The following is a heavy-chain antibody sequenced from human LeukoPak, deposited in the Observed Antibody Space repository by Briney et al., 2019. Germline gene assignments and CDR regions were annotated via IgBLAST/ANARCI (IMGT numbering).Heavy chain of an antibody. Sequence: GGSLRLSCAASGFTFSSYEMNWVRQAPGKGREWGSYISSSGSTIYYADSVKGRFTISRDNAKNALYLEMNSLRAEDTAVYYCARGDDSSGYYFYWGQGTLVTVSS. CDR1: GFTFSSYE. J-gene: IGHJ4*02. D-gene: IGHD3-22*01. CDR3: ARGDDSSGYYFY. CDR2: ISSSGSTI. V-gene: IGHV3-48*03.